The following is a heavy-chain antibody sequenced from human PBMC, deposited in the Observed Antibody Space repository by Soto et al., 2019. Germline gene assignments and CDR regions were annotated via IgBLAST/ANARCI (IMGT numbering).Heavy chain of an antibody. V-gene: IGHV4-38-2*01. CDR2: IYHTGNT. D-gene: IGHD3-22*01. CDR1: GYSISRGFY. CDR3: ARNKVYYDNSGNYSLDASDI. Sequence: PSETLSLTCAVSGYSISRGFYWGWIRQSPGKGLEWIGSIYHTGNTYYNASLRSRVTISVDTSKNQFSLKLTSVTAADTAVYYCARNKVYYDNSGNYSLDASDIWGQGTMVT. J-gene: IGHJ3*02.